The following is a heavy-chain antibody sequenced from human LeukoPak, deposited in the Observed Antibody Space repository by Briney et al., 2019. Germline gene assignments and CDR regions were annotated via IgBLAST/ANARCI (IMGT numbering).Heavy chain of an antibody. CDR2: ISYDGSNK. CDR1: GFTFSSYG. Sequence: GGSLRLSCAASGFTFSSYGMHWVRQAPGEGLEWVAVISYDGSNKYYADSVKGRFTISRDNSKNTLYLQMNSLRAEDTAVYYCAKDGGIAVAGTFDYWGQGTLVTVSS. D-gene: IGHD6-19*01. V-gene: IGHV3-30*18. J-gene: IGHJ4*02. CDR3: AKDGGIAVAGTFDY.